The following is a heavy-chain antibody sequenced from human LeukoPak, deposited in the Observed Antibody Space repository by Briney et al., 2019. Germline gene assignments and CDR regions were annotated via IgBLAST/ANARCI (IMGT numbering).Heavy chain of an antibody. J-gene: IGHJ4*02. D-gene: IGHD3-10*01. CDR3: ASSKVRGVIRALDY. CDR1: GGSFSGYY. CDR2: IYYSGST. Sequence: PSETLSLTCAVYGGSFSGYYWSWIRQPPGKGLEWIGYIYYSGSTNYNPSLKSRVTISVDTSKNQFSLKLSSVTAADTAVYYCASSKVRGVIRALDYWGQGTLVTVSS. V-gene: IGHV4-59*01.